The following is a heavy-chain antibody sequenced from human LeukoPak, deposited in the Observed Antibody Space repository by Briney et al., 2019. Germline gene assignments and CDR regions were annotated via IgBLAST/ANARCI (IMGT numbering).Heavy chain of an antibody. CDR3: ARGDYYYDSSGFAFDI. CDR1: GGSISSYY. CDR2: IYHSGST. V-gene: IGHV4-59*12. Sequence: PSETLSLTCTVSGGSISSYYWSWIRQPPGKGLEWIGYIYHSGSTYYNPSLKSRVTISVGRSKNQFSLKLSSVTAADTAVYYCARGDYYYDSSGFAFDIWGQGTMVTVSS. D-gene: IGHD3-22*01. J-gene: IGHJ3*02.